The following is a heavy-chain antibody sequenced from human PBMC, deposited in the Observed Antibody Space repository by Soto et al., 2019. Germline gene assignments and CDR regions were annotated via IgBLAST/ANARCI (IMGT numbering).Heavy chain of an antibody. V-gene: IGHV1-69*06. CDR3: AAPTVRQLTPFDY. J-gene: IGHJ4*02. Sequence: ASVKVSCKASGGTFSSYAISWVRQAPGQGLEWMGGIIPLFGTANYAQMFQGRVTIIADRSTSTAYMELSSLRSEDTAVYYCAAPTVRQLTPFDYWGQGTLVTVSS. CDR2: IIPLFGTA. CDR1: GGTFSSYA. D-gene: IGHD2-2*01.